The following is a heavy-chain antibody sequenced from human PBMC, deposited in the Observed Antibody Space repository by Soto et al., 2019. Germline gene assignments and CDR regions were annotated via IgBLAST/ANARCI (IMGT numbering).Heavy chain of an antibody. Sequence: QVQLVQSGAEVKKPGSSVKVSCKASGGTFSSYTISWVRQAPGQGLEWMGRIIPILGIANYAQKFQGRVTITADKSTSTAYLGLSSLRSEDTAVYYCARTDCGGDCYSFDYWGQGTLVTVSS. V-gene: IGHV1-69*02. D-gene: IGHD2-21*02. CDR1: GGTFSSYT. CDR2: IIPILGIA. J-gene: IGHJ4*02. CDR3: ARTDCGGDCYSFDY.